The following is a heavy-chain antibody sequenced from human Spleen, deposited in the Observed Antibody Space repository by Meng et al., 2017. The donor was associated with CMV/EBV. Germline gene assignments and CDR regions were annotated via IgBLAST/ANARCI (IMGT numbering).Heavy chain of an antibody. CDR1: GFAVSPYW. D-gene: IGHD3-10*01. V-gene: IGHV3-74*01. J-gene: IGHJ5*02. CDR2: IKGDGKSI. Sequence: SCAGSGFAVSPYWMHWVRQAPGEGLEWVARIKGDGKSIGYADSVKGRFTISRDNTKSTLYLQMNSLRAEDTAVYYCAREARWFGDLDPWGQGTLVTVSS. CDR3: AREARWFGDLDP.